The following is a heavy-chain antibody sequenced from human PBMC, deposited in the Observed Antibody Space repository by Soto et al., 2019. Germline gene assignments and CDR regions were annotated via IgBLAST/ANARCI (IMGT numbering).Heavy chain of an antibody. CDR1: GFTFSNYA. Sequence: AGGSLRLSCSASGFTFSNYAMHWVRQAPGKGLEYVSGISSNGGSTYYADSVKGRFTISRDNSKNTLYLQMSSLRAEDTAVYYCVHARITIFGVVMSPEYFQYWGQGTLVNVSS. J-gene: IGHJ1*01. CDR3: VHARITIFGVVMSPEYFQY. D-gene: IGHD3-3*01. V-gene: IGHV3-64D*08. CDR2: ISSNGGST.